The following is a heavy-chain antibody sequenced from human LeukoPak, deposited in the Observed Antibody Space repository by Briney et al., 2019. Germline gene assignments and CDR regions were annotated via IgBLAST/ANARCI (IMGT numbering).Heavy chain of an antibody. CDR3: ARDQSITMIVDVGWFDP. J-gene: IGHJ5*02. CDR1: GYTFTGYY. D-gene: IGHD3-22*01. Sequence: ASVKVSCKASGYTFTGYYMHWVRQAPGQGLEWMGRINPNSGGTNYAQKFQGRVTMTRDTSISTAYMELSRLRSDDTAVYYCARDQSITMIVDVGWFDPWGQGTLVTVSS. V-gene: IGHV1-2*06. CDR2: INPNSGGT.